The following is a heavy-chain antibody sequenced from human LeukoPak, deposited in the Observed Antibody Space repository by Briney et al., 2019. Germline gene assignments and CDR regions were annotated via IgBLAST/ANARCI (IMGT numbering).Heavy chain of an antibody. V-gene: IGHV4-59*12. CDR2: IYYSGTA. J-gene: IGHJ4*02. CDR3: ATYGLGSTGFDH. Sequence: SETLSLTCTVSGGSISSYSWSWIRQPPGKGLEWIGYIYYSGTANYNPSLTSRVTISEDTSKNQFSLKLSSVTAADTAVYYCATYGLGSTGFDHWGQGTLVTVSS. D-gene: IGHD3-10*01. CDR1: GGSISSYS.